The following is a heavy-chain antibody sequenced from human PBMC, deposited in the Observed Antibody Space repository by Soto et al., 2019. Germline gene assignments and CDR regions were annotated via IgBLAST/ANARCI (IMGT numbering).Heavy chain of an antibody. CDR1: GGSFSGYY. CDR3: ARDLSIPFFGVVTKTRGLVRRGYGMDV. J-gene: IGHJ6*02. D-gene: IGHD3-3*01. CDR2: INHSGST. V-gene: IGHV4-34*01. Sequence: SETLSLTCAVYGGSFSGYYWSWIRQPPGKGLEWIGEINHSGSTNYNPSLKSRVTISVDTSKNHFSLKLSSVTAADTAVYYCARDLSIPFFGVVTKTRGLVRRGYGMDVWGQGTRLTVSS.